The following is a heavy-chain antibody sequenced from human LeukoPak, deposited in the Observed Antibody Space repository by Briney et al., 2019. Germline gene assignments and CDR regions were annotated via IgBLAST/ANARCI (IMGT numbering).Heavy chain of an antibody. CDR1: GYTFTGYY. Sequence: ASVKVSCKASGYTFTGYYMHWVRQAPGQGLESMGWINPNSGGTNYAQKFQGGVTMTRDTSISTAYMELSRLRSDDTAVYYCARGKSGSYGNFDYWGQGTLVTVSS. J-gene: IGHJ4*02. CDR3: ARGKSGSYGNFDY. V-gene: IGHV1-2*02. D-gene: IGHD1-26*01. CDR2: INPNSGGT.